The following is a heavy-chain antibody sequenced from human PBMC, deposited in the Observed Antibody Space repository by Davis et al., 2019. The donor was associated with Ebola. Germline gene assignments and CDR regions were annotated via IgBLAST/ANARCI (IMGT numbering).Heavy chain of an antibody. CDR1: GFTFDDYA. CDR2: ISGDGGST. CDR3: AKDINSSRFMITFGGVID. J-gene: IGHJ4*02. V-gene: IGHV3-43*02. D-gene: IGHD3-16*02. Sequence: PGGSLRLSCAASGFTFDDYAMHWVRQAPGKGLEWVSLISGDGGSTYYADSVKGRFTISRDNSKNSLYLQMNSLRTEDTALYYCAKDINSSRFMITFGGVIDWGQGTLVTVSS.